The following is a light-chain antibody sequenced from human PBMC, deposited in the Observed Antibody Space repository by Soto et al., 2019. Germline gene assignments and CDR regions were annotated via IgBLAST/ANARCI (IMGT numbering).Light chain of an antibody. Sequence: EIGLTQSPGTLSLSPGERATLSCGASQTVSGSYLAWYQQKPGQAPRLLIHGATNRATGIPDRFSGSRSGTDFSLTISRLEPEDSAVYYCQQYCSSPFTFGPGTKVEIK. V-gene: IGKV3-20*01. CDR2: GAT. CDR3: QQYCSSPFT. J-gene: IGKJ3*01. CDR1: QTVSGSY.